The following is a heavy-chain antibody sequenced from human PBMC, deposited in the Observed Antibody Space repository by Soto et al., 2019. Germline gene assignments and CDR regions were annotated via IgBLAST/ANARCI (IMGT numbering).Heavy chain of an antibody. Sequence: ASVKVSCKASGFTFTSSAVQWVRQARGQRLEWIGWIVAGNGNTNYAQKFQERVTITRDMSTSTAYMELSSLRSEDTAVYYCAGRYCSGGSCYNYYGLDVWGQGTTVTVSS. CDR3: AGRYCSGGSCYNYYGLDV. V-gene: IGHV1-58*01. J-gene: IGHJ6*02. CDR1: GFTFTSSA. CDR2: IVAGNGNT. D-gene: IGHD2-15*01.